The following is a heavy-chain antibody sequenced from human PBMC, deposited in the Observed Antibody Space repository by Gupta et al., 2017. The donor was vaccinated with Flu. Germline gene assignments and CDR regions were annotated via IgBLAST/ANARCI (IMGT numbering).Heavy chain of an antibody. CDR2: LKSEADGGTA. J-gene: IGHJ3*02. D-gene: IGHD3-10*01. V-gene: IGHV3-15*01. Sequence: EVQLVESGGGWVKPGGSLRLSCAASGFSFSSAYMNRVRQAPGKGLEWVGRLKSEADGGTADYAPPVKGRFTISRDDSKNTLWLQMNSLRTEDTAVYYCTTDSSGGITFDIWGQGTPVTVST. CDR1: GFSFSSAY. CDR3: TTDSSGGITFDI.